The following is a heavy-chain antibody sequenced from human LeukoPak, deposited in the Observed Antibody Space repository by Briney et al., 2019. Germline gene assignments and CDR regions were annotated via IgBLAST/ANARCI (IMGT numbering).Heavy chain of an antibody. V-gene: IGHV4-59*08. CDR1: GGSISSYY. Sequence: SETLSLTCTVSGGSISSYYWSWIRQPPGKGLEWIGYIYYSGSTNYNPSLKSRVTISVDTSKNQFSLKLSSVTAADTAVYYCARLRMVRVPQTNYYYGMDVWGQGTTVTVSS. D-gene: IGHD3-10*01. CDR3: ARLRMVRVPQTNYYYGMDV. J-gene: IGHJ6*02. CDR2: IYYSGST.